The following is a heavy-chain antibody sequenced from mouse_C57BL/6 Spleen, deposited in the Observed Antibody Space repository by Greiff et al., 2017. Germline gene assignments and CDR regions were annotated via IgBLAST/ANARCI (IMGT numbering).Heavy chain of an antibody. V-gene: IGHV1-82*01. J-gene: IGHJ3*01. D-gene: IGHD2-3*01. Sequence: QVQLQQSGPELVKPGASVKISCKASGYAFSSSWMNWVKQRPGKGLEWIGRIYPGDGDTNYNGKFKGKATLTADKSSSTAYMQLSSLTSEDSAVYFCARTDGYYWFDYWGQGTLVTVSA. CDR1: GYAFSSSW. CDR2: IYPGDGDT. CDR3: ARTDGYYWFDY.